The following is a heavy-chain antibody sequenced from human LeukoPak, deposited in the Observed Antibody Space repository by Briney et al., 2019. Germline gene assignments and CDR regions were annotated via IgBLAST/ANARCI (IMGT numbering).Heavy chain of an antibody. D-gene: IGHD3-9*01. V-gene: IGHV3-23*01. CDR1: GFTFSSYA. J-gene: IGHJ4*02. CDR2: ISGSGGST. Sequence: GGSLRLSCAASGFTFSSYAMSWVRQAPGKGLEWVSAISGSGGSTYHADSVEGRFTISRDNSKNTLYLQMNSLKAEDTAVYYCAASDFDRDYWGQGTLVTVSS. CDR3: AASDFDRDY.